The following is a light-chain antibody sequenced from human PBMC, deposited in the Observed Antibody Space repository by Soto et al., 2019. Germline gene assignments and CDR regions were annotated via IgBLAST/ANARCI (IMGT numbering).Light chain of an antibody. CDR2: EGS. V-gene: IGLV2-14*02. Sequence: QSALTQPASVSGSPEQSITISCTGTSGDIGTYNLVSWYQQYPGKAPQLIIYEGSERPSGVSHRFSGSKSGNTASLTISGLQAEDAAGYFCCSYTSSSTYVFGTGTKVTVL. CDR1: SGDIGTYNL. J-gene: IGLJ1*01. CDR3: CSYTSSSTYV.